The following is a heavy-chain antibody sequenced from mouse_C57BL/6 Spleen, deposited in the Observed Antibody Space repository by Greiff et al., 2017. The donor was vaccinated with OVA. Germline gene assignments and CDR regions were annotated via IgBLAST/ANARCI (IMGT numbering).Heavy chain of an antibody. J-gene: IGHJ4*01. Sequence: QVHVKQSGAELVRPGTSVKVSCKASGYAFTNYLIEWVKQRPGQGLEWIGVINPGSGGTNYNEKFKGKATLTADKSSSTAYMQLSSLTSEDSAVYFCARSGVYDVYAMDYWGQGTSVTVSS. CDR2: INPGSGGT. D-gene: IGHD2-12*01. CDR1: GYAFTNYL. CDR3: ARSGVYDVYAMDY. V-gene: IGHV1-54*01.